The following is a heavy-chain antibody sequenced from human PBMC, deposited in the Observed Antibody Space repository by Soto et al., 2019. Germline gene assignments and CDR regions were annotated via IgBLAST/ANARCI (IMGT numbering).Heavy chain of an antibody. Sequence: SETLSLTCTVSGGSISSGGYYWSWIRQHPGKGLEWIGYIYYSGSTNYNPSLKSRVTISVDTSKNQFSLKLSSVTAADTAVYYCARGVGATSFDYWGQGTLVTVSS. CDR1: GGSISSGGYY. CDR3: ARGVGATSFDY. CDR2: IYYSGST. V-gene: IGHV4-61*08. D-gene: IGHD1-26*01. J-gene: IGHJ4*02.